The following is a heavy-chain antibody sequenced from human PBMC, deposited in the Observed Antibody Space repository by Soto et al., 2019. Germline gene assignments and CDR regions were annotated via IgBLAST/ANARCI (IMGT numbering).Heavy chain of an antibody. V-gene: IGHV3-23*01. CDR2: ISGSGGST. D-gene: IGHD3-10*02. CDR1: GFTFSSYA. Sequence: GASVKVSCAASGFTFSSYAMSWVRQAPGKGLEWVSAISGSGGSTYYADSVKGRFTISRDNSKNTLYLQMNSLRAEDTAVYYCAKDWYYVQPWNAFDIWGQGTMVTVSS. CDR3: AKDWYYVQPWNAFDI. J-gene: IGHJ3*02.